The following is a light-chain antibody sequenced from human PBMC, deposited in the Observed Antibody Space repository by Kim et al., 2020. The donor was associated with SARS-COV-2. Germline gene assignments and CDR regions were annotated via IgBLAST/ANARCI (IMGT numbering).Light chain of an antibody. CDR2: LNSDGSH. Sequence: ASGELTCAPSSGHSSYAIAWHQQQPEKGPRYLMKLNSDGSHTRGDGIPDRFSGSSSGAERYLTISSLQSEDEADYYCQTWGTGTWVFGGGTQLTV. J-gene: IGLJ3*02. CDR3: QTWGTGTWV. CDR1: SGHSSYA. V-gene: IGLV4-69*01.